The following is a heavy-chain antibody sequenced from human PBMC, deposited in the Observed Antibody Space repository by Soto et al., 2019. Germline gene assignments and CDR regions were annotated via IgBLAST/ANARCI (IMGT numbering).Heavy chain of an antibody. CDR2: ISYDGSNK. D-gene: IGHD3-22*01. J-gene: IGHJ4*02. V-gene: IGHV3-30*18. CDR3: AKDLYYYDSSGYSLDY. CDR1: GFTFSSYG. Sequence: QVQLVESGGGVVRPGRSLRLSCAASGFTFSSYGMHWVRQAPGKGLEWVAVISYDGSNKYYADSVKGRFTISRDNSKNTLYLQMNSLRAEDTAVYYCAKDLYYYDSSGYSLDYWGQGTLVTVSS.